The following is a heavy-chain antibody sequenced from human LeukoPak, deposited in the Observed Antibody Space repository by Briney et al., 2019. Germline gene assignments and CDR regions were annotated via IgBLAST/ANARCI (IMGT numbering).Heavy chain of an antibody. D-gene: IGHD6-19*01. Sequence: PGGSLRLSCAASGFTFSSYSMNWVRQAPGKGLEWVSSISSSSSYIYYADSVKGRFTISRDNAKNSLYLQMNSLRAEDTAVYYCAKDLTAVAGDYFDYWGQGTLVTVSS. CDR1: GFTFSSYS. V-gene: IGHV3-21*01. J-gene: IGHJ4*02. CDR2: ISSSSSYI. CDR3: AKDLTAVAGDYFDY.